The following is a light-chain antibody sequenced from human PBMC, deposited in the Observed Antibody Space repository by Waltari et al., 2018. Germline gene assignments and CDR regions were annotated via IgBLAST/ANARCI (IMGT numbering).Light chain of an antibody. CDR1: QSIGTW. CDR3: QQANSFPYT. J-gene: IGKJ2*01. V-gene: IGKV1-12*01. Sequence: DIQMTQSPPSVSASVGDRITITCRASQSIGTWLAWYQQKSGKAPKLLIYTASTLNSGVPSRFSGSGSGTDFTLTISSLQPEDFATYYCQQANSFPYTFGQGTKLEIK. CDR2: TAS.